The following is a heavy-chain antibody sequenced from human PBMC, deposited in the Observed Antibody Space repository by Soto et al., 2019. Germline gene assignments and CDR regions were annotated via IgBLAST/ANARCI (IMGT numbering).Heavy chain of an antibody. Sequence: EVQLVESGGGLVQPGGSLKLSCVASGLTFSASAMHWVRQASGKGLEWVGRIRNKADSYATVYGAPVQGRFTISRDDSKSMVYLQMNSRKTEDTAVYYCCRHDPRWGSCDYWGQGTLVTVSS. CDR3: CRHDPRWGSCDY. V-gene: IGHV3-73*02. D-gene: IGHD2-21*01. J-gene: IGHJ4*02. CDR2: IRNKADSYAT. CDR1: GLTFSASA.